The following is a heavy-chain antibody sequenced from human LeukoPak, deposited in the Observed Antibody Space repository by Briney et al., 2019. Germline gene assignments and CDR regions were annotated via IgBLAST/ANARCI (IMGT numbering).Heavy chain of an antibody. CDR3: AQVYGSASGESIRF. CDR1: GFTFSSYN. Sequence: GGSLRLSCAASGFTFSSYNMHWVRQAPGKGLEWVAHIRYDGSDKSHADSVKGRFTVSRDNSKNTLYLHMTSLRSEDTAVYYCAQVYGSASGESIRFWGQGTLVTVPS. D-gene: IGHD3-10*01. V-gene: IGHV3-30*02. J-gene: IGHJ4*02. CDR2: IRYDGSDK.